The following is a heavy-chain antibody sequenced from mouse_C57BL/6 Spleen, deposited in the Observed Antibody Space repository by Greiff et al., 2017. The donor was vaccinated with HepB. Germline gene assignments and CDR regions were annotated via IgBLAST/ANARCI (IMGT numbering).Heavy chain of an antibody. J-gene: IGHJ2*01. CDR1: GFTFSDYG. V-gene: IGHV5-17*01. D-gene: IGHD2-5*01. CDR2: ISSGSSTI. CDR3: ARSGTYYSTPFDY. Sequence: EVQGVESGGGLVKPGGSLKLSCAASGFTFSDYGMHWVRQAPEKGLEWVAYISSGSSTIYYADTVKGRFTISRDKAKNTLFLQMTSLRSEDTAMYYCARSGTYYSTPFDYWGQGTTLTVSS.